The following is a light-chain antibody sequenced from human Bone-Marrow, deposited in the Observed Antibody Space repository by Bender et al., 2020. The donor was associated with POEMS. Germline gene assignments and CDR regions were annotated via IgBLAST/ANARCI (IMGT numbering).Light chain of an antibody. V-gene: IGLV3-25*03. Sequence: SYELTQPPSVSVSPGQTARITCSGDALAKQYAFWYRQRPGQAPVLLIYKDSERPSGIPERFSGSSSGTTVTLTISAVQPEDEADYYCQSAEISGTSQGVFGGGTRVSVL. CDR2: KDS. J-gene: IGLJ1*01. CDR1: ALAKQY. CDR3: QSAEISGTSQGV.